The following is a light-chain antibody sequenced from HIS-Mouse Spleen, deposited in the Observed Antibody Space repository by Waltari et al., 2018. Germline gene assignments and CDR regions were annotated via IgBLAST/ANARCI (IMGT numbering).Light chain of an antibody. CDR3: AAWDDSLNGRWV. J-gene: IGLJ3*02. Sequence: QSVLTQPPSASGTPGQRVPIPCSGSSSNIGSNTVNWYQQLPGTAPNLLIYSNNQRPSGVPDRFSGSKSGTSASLAISGLQSEDEADYYCAAWDDSLNGRWVFGGGTKLTVL. CDR2: SNN. CDR1: SSNIGSNT. V-gene: IGLV1-44*01.